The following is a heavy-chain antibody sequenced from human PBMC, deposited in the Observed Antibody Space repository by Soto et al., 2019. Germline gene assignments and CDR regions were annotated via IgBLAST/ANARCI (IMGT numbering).Heavy chain of an antibody. Sequence: QVQLVQSGAEVKKPGSSVKVSCKASGGTFSSYAISWVRQAPGQGLEWMGGIIPIFGTANYAQKFQGRVTITADESTSTAYMELSSLRSKDTAVYYCASFVVVTAMGGKNYFDYWGQGTLVTVSS. D-gene: IGHD2-21*02. CDR3: ASFVVVTAMGGKNYFDY. J-gene: IGHJ4*02. V-gene: IGHV1-69*01. CDR1: GGTFSSYA. CDR2: IIPIFGTA.